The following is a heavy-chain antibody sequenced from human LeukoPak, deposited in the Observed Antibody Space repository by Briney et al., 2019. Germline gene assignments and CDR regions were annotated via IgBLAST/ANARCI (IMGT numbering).Heavy chain of an antibody. V-gene: IGHV3-30*03. Sequence: GRSLRLSCAAFGFTFSSYSMHWVRQAPGKGLEWVAVISYDGSNKYYADSVKGRFTISRDNSKNTLCLQMNSLRAEDTAVYYCASPFSGFHDYWGQGTLVTVSS. CDR3: ASPFSGFHDY. CDR2: ISYDGSNK. CDR1: GFTFSSYS. D-gene: IGHD3-10*01. J-gene: IGHJ4*02.